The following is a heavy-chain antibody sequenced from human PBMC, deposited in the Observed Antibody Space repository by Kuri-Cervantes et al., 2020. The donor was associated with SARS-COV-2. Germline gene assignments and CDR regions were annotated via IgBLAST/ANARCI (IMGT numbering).Heavy chain of an antibody. CDR2: ISGSGGST. D-gene: IGHD6-6*01. CDR1: GFTFSSYA. V-gene: IGHV3-23*01. J-gene: IGHJ3*02. CDR3: ARLRSSIAARDAFDI. Sequence: GESLKISCAASGFTFSSYAMGWVRQAPGKGLEWVSGISGSGGSTYYADSVKGRITISRDNSKNTLYLQMNSLRAEDTAVYYCARLRSSIAARDAFDIWGQGTMVTVSS.